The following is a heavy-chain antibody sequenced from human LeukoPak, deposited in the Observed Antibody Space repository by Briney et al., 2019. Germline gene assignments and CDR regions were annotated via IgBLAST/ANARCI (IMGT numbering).Heavy chain of an antibody. CDR3: ARKIGAFGV. Sequence: SGPTLLKPTPTLTLTFTFSGFSLSTSAVSVGWIRQPPVQALEWLALIYWSDDKRYIPSLKNRLTITKDTSKNQVVLTMTNMDPVDTATYYCARKIGAFGVWGQGTMATVSS. CDR1: GFSLSTSAVS. D-gene: IGHD2/OR15-2a*01. CDR2: IYWSDDK. J-gene: IGHJ3*01. V-gene: IGHV2-5*01.